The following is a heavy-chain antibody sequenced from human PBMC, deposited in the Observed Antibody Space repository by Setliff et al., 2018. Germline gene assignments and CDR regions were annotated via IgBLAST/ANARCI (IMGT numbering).Heavy chain of an antibody. Sequence: SETLSLTCTVYGASFSDYYWGWIRQPPGKGLEWIAEINHRGSTNYSPSLRSRVTMSVDTSTNQFSLKLRSVTAADTAVYYCARLSWNGLRYYGLDVWGQGTTVTVSS. D-gene: IGHD3-3*01. CDR3: ARLSWNGLRYYGLDV. CDR2: INHRGST. CDR1: GASFSDYY. J-gene: IGHJ6*02. V-gene: IGHV4-34*10.